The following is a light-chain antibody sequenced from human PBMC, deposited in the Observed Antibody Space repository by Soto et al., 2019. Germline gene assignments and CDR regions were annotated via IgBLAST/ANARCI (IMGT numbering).Light chain of an antibody. CDR2: AAS. CDR1: QSVTSTY. V-gene: IGKV3-20*01. Sequence: EIVLTQSPDTLSLSPGERATLSCRASQSVTSTYLAWYQQKPGQAPRLLIYAASSRATGIPDRFRGSGSGTDFTLTISRLEPEDFAVYYCQQYGSSPPWTFGQGTKVEIK. J-gene: IGKJ1*01. CDR3: QQYGSSPPWT.